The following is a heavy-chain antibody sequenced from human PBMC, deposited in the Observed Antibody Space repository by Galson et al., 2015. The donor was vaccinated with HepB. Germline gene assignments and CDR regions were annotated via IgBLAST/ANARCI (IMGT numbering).Heavy chain of an antibody. CDR2: IKQDGSEK. CDR1: GFTFSSYW. Sequence: SLRLSCAASGFTFSSYWMSWVRQAPGKGLEWVANIKQDGSEKYYVDSVKGRFTISRDNAKNSLFLQMNSLRAEDTAVYYCARPRTNRYFDLWGRGTLVTVSS. CDR3: ARPRTNRYFDL. J-gene: IGHJ2*01. V-gene: IGHV3-7*01.